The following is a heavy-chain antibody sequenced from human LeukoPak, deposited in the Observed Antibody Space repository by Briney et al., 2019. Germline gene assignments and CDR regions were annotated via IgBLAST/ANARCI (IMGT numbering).Heavy chain of an antibody. V-gene: IGHV1-18*01. CDR3: ARERALRYFDWFDP. CDR2: ISAYNGNT. D-gene: IGHD3-9*01. J-gene: IGHJ5*02. Sequence: ASVKVSCKASGYTFTSYGISWVRQAPGQGLEWMGWISAYNGNTNYAQKFQGRVTITADESTSTAYMELSSLRSEDTAVYYCARERALRYFDWFDPWGQGTLVTVSS. CDR1: GYTFTSYG.